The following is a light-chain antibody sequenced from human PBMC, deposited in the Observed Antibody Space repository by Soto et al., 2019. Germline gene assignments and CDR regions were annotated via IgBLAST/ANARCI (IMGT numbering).Light chain of an antibody. J-gene: IGLJ1*01. CDR2: EVS. V-gene: IGLV2-14*01. CDR1: SSDVGDHDY. CDR3: SSYTGSSTLYV. Sequence: QSVLTQPASVSGSPGQSITISCTGTSSDVGDHDYVSWYQQHPGKAPKLMIYEVSKRPSGVSNRFSGSKSGDTASLTISGLQAEDEADYYCSSYTGSSTLYVFGTGTKVTVL.